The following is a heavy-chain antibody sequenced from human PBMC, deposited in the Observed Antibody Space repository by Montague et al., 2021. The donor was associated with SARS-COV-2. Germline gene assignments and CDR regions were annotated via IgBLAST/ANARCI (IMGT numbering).Heavy chain of an antibody. CDR3: ARIRDYDILTGSYSGFDY. CDR1: GFSLSTSGMC. Sequence: PVLVKPTQTLTLTCTFSGFSLSTSGMCVSWIRQPPGKALEWLALIDWDDDKYYSTSLKTRLTISKDTSKNQVALTMTNMDPVDTATYHCARIRDYDILTGSYSGFDYWGQGTLVTVSS. CDR2: IDWDDDK. J-gene: IGHJ4*02. V-gene: IGHV2-70*01. D-gene: IGHD3-9*01.